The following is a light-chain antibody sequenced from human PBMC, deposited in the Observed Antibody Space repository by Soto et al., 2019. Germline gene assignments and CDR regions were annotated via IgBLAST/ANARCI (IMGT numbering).Light chain of an antibody. CDR3: AAWDGSLNNVL. V-gene: IGLV1-44*01. CDR1: ASSIGTNT. J-gene: IGLJ2*01. Sequence: QSVLTQPPSASGTPGQRVTISCSGSASSIGTNTVNWYRQLPGTAPKLLIYGDNQRPSGVPDRFSGSKSGTSASLAISGLQSEDGAEYYCAAWDGSLNNVLFGGGTQLTVL. CDR2: GDN.